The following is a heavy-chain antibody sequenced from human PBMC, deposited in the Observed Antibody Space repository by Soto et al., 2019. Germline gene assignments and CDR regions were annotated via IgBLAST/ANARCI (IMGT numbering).Heavy chain of an antibody. Sequence: SETLSLTCTVSGGSISSGDYYWSWIRQPPGKGLEWIGYIYYSGSTHYNPSLKSRVTISVDTSKNQFSLKLSSVTAADTAVYYCAREKGIAARRWFDPWGQGTLVTVSS. D-gene: IGHD6-6*01. J-gene: IGHJ5*02. CDR1: GGSISSGDYY. CDR2: IYYSGST. CDR3: AREKGIAARRWFDP. V-gene: IGHV4-30-4*01.